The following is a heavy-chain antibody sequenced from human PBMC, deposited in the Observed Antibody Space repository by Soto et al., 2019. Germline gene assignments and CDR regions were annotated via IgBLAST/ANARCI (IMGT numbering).Heavy chain of an antibody. CDR1: GGTFSSYA. Sequence: ASVKVSCKASGGTFSSYAISWVRQAPGQGLEWMGGIIPIFGTANYAQKFQGRVTITADESTSTAYMELSSLRSEDTAVYYCARVLERIDLAVAGTAAAINWFDPWGQGTLVTVSS. V-gene: IGHV1-69*13. J-gene: IGHJ5*02. CDR2: IIPIFGTA. D-gene: IGHD6-19*01. CDR3: ARVLERIDLAVAGTAAAINWFDP.